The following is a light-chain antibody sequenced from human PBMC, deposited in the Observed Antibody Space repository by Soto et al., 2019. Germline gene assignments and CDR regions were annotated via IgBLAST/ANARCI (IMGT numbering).Light chain of an antibody. Sequence: EIVLTQSPDTLSLSPGERATLSCRASQSVNSDYLAWYRQKPGQAPSLLMYAKSTRVTGIPDRFYGSGSGTDFTLTIYRLEPEDFAVYYCQQYGNSPQTFGQGTKVDIK. J-gene: IGKJ1*01. CDR2: AKS. CDR1: QSVNSDY. V-gene: IGKV3-20*01. CDR3: QQYGNSPQT.